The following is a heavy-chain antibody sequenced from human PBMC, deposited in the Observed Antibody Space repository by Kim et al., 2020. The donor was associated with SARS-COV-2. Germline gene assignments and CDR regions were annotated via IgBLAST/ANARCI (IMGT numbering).Heavy chain of an antibody. D-gene: IGHD3-10*01. CDR3: ARVSGPGGAFDI. V-gene: IGHV3-74*01. Sequence: SYADSVKGRFTISRDNAKNTLYLQMNSLRAEDTAVYYCARVSGPGGAFDIWGQGTMVTVSS. J-gene: IGHJ3*02.